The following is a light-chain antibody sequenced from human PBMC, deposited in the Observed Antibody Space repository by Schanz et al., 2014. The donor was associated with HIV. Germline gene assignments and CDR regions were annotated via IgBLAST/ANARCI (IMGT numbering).Light chain of an antibody. CDR2: GVT. V-gene: IGLV2-11*01. Sequence: QSALTQPRSVSGSPGQSVTISCTGTSSDVGNYNYVTWYQQHPGKAPKLLIFGVTERPSGIPDRVSGSKSGNTASLTISGLQSEDEADYYCSSYSSESRPYVFGTGTKLTVL. CDR1: SSDVGNYNY. J-gene: IGLJ1*01. CDR3: SSYSSESRPYV.